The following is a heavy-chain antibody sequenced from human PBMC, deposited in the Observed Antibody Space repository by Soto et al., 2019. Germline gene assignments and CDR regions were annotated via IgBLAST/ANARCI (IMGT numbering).Heavy chain of an antibody. CDR2: IRSKANSYAT. V-gene: IGHV3-73*02. J-gene: IGHJ4*02. CDR3: TRTYYYDSSGYPSFTD. D-gene: IGHD3-22*01. CDR1: GFTFSGSA. Sequence: EVQLVESGGGLVQPGGSLKLSCAACGFTFSGSAMHWVRQASGKGREWVGRIRSKANSYATAYAASVKGRFTISRDDSKNTAYLQMNSLKTEDTAVYYCTRTYYYDSSGYPSFTDWGQGTLVTVSS.